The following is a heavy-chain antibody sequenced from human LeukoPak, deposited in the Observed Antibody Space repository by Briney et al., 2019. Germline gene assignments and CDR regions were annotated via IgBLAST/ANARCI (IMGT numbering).Heavy chain of an antibody. Sequence: GGSLRLSCTASGFNFNTYAMHWVRQTPGMGLAWVAVISYDGINIYYLDSVKGRFTISRDNSNNTLYLQITSLRPEDTAVYYCVRVPARASSAFYYFDYWGQGTLVTVSS. D-gene: IGHD6-19*01. CDR1: GFNFNTYA. CDR2: ISYDGINI. CDR3: VRVPARASSAFYYFDY. V-gene: IGHV3-30-3*01. J-gene: IGHJ4*02.